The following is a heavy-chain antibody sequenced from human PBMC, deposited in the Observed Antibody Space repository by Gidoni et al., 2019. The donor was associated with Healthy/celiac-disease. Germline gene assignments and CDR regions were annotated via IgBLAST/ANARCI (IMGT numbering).Heavy chain of an antibody. CDR3: TRPNHFHTVGYYYMDV. CDR2: IRSKAYGGTT. CDR1: GFPFGHYA. Sequence: EVQLVQSGGRLVQPGRSLSLSSTASGFPFGHYALSWVRQAPGKGLEWVGFIRSKAYGGTTEYAASVKGRFTISRDDSKSIAYLQMNSLKTEDTAVYYCTRPNHFHTVGYYYMDVWGKGTTVTVSS. V-gene: IGHV3-49*04. J-gene: IGHJ6*03. D-gene: IGHD1-26*01.